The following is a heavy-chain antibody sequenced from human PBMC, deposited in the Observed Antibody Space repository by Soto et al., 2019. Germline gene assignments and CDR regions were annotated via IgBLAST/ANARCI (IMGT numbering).Heavy chain of an antibody. Sequence: QEQLVESGGGVVQPGRPLRLSCAASELTFSPYPMHWVRQAPVKGLEWVAVISFDGATKYYADSVKGRFAMSRDNSMNTLYLQMNSLRTEDTAVSCFAKYHSASSNSYHAMVVWGPGTTVTVSS. J-gene: IGHJ6*01. D-gene: IGHD2-2*01. V-gene: IGHV3-30-3*02. CDR3: AKYHSASSNSYHAMVV. CDR2: ISFDGATK. CDR1: ELTFSPYP.